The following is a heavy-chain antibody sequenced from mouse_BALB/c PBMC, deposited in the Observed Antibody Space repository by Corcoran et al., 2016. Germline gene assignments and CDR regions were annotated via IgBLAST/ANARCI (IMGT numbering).Heavy chain of an antibody. Sequence: QVQLQQSGPELVKPGASVKMSCKASGYTLTDYVISWEKQRTGQDLEWIGEIYPGSGSTYYNEKFKDKATLTADKSSNTAYMQLSSLTSADSAVYFCALQFYFDYWGQGTTLTVSS. J-gene: IGHJ2*01. CDR1: GYTLTDYV. V-gene: IGHV1-81*01. CDR2: IYPGSGST. CDR3: ALQFYFDY.